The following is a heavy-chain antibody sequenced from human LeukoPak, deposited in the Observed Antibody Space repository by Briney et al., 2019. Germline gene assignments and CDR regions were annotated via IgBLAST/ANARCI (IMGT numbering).Heavy chain of an antibody. Sequence: TGGSLRLSCAASGFTFSSYSINWVRQAPGKGLEWVSCISSSSSYIYYADSVKGRFTISRDNAKNSLYLQMNSLRAESTAVYYGARGLGSHDYESRGDFDDWGQGTMVTVSS. D-gene: IGHD3-22*01. CDR1: GFTFSSYS. CDR3: ARGLGSHDYESRGDFDD. J-gene: IGHJ1*01. CDR2: ISSSSSYI. V-gene: IGHV3-21*01.